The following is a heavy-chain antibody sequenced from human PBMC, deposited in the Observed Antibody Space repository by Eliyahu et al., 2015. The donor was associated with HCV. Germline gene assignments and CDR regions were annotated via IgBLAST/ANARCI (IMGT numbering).Heavy chain of an antibody. D-gene: IGHD3-3*01. Sequence: EVQLVESGGGLVQPGGSLXLSCSASGFTFSSYAMQWVRQAPGKRLEYVSAISSNGGNTYYADSVKGRFTISRDNSKNTLYLQMSRLRAEDTAVYYCVPVFGVASPPYYLYYWGQGTLVTVSS. CDR1: GFTFSSYA. J-gene: IGHJ4*02. V-gene: IGHV3-64D*08. CDR2: ISSNGGNT. CDR3: VPVFGVASPPYYLYY.